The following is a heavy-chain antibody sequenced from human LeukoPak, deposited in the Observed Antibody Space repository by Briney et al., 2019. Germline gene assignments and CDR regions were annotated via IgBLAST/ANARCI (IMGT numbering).Heavy chain of an antibody. Sequence: GGSLRLSCTVSGFTVSSNSMSWVRQAPGKGLEWVSFIYSDNTHYSDSVKGRFTISRDNSKNTLYLQMNSLRVEDTAVYFCARRAGAYSHPYDYWGQGTLVTVSS. J-gene: IGHJ4*02. CDR2: IYSDNT. V-gene: IGHV3-53*01. CDR1: GFTVSSNS. D-gene: IGHD4/OR15-4a*01. CDR3: ARRAGAYSHPYDY.